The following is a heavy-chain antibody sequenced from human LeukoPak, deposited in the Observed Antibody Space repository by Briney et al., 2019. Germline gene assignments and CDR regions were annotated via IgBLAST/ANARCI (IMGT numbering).Heavy chain of an antibody. CDR2: IYHSGSI. CDR3: ARGWRYDFWSGSQLDY. V-gene: IGHV4-38-2*02. J-gene: IGHJ4*02. D-gene: IGHD3-3*01. CDR1: GYSISNGYY. Sequence: SETLSLTCTVSGYSISNGYYWGWIRQPPGKGLEWIGSIYHSGSIYYNPSLKSRVTISVDTSKNQFSLKLSSVTAADTAVYYCARGWRYDFWSGSQLDYWGQGTLVTVSS.